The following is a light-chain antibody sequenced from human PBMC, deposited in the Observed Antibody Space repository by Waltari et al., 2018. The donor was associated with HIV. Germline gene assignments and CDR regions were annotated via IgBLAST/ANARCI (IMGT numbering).Light chain of an antibody. CDR1: HSISSY. J-gene: IGKJ2*01. Sequence: DIQMTHSPSSLSASVGDRSTITCRASHSISSYLNWYQQKPGKAPELLIYAASSLQSGVPSRFSGSGSETDFTLTISSLQPEDFATYYCQQSYSTLMYTFGQGTKLEIK. CDR3: QQSYSTLMYT. CDR2: AAS. V-gene: IGKV1-39*01.